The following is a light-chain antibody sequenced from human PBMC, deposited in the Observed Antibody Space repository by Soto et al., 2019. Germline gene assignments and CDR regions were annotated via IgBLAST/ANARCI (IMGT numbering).Light chain of an antibody. Sequence: DIQMTQSPSSLSASVGDRVTITCRASQSIRSYLNWYQQKPGKAPKVLIYAASSLQSGVPSRFSGSGSGTDFTLTISNLQPEDFATYYCQQSDSTPITFGQGTRLEIK. CDR2: AAS. CDR3: QQSDSTPIT. V-gene: IGKV1-39*01. J-gene: IGKJ5*01. CDR1: QSIRSY.